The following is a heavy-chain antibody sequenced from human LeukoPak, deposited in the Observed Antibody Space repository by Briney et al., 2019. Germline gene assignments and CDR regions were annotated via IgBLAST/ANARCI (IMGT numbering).Heavy chain of an antibody. Sequence: GGSLRLSCAASGFTFSSYSMNWVRQAPGKGLEWVSSISSSSSYIYYADSVKGRFTISRDNAKNSLYLQMNSLRAEDTAVYYCARDDSGSYSYWSAPWGQETLVTVSS. D-gene: IGHD1-26*01. CDR1: GFTFSSYS. CDR3: ARDDSGSYSYWSAP. V-gene: IGHV3-21*01. J-gene: IGHJ5*02. CDR2: ISSSSSYI.